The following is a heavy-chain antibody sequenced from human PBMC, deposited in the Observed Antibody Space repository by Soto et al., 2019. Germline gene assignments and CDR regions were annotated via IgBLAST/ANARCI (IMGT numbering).Heavy chain of an antibody. Sequence: ASVKVSCKASGYTFTSYYMHWVRQAPGQGLEWMGIINPSGGSTSYAQKFQGRVTMTRDTSTSTVYMELSSLRSEDTAVDYCARGGAGRANYYYNRMDVWGQGTTVTVSS. J-gene: IGHJ6*02. CDR1: GYTFTSYY. V-gene: IGHV1-46*01. D-gene: IGHD6-6*01. CDR2: INPSGGST. CDR3: ARGGAGRANYYYNRMDV.